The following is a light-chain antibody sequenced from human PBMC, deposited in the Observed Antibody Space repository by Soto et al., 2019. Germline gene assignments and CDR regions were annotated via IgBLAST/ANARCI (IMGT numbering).Light chain of an antibody. CDR3: QQYYNWHRT. V-gene: IGKV3-15*01. CDR2: AAS. Sequence: EIVMTQCPATLSVSPGERAILSSRTSQSISINLAWYQQKPGQAPRLLIYAASNRATGVPARFSGSGSGTEFTLSISSLQSEDFAVYYCQQYYNWHRTFGQGTKVDIK. J-gene: IGKJ1*01. CDR1: QSISIN.